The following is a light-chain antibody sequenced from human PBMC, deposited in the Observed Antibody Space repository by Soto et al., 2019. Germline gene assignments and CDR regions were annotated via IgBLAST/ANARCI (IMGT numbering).Light chain of an antibody. J-gene: IGLJ2*01. CDR1: SSNIGAGYD. Sequence: QSVLTQPPSVSGAPGQRVTISCTGSSSNIGAGYDVHWYQQLPGTAPKLLIYGNSNRPSGVADRFSGSKSGTSASLAITGLQAEDEAEYYCQSYDSSLSGHVVFGGGTKVTVL. CDR3: QSYDSSLSGHVV. CDR2: GNS. V-gene: IGLV1-40*01.